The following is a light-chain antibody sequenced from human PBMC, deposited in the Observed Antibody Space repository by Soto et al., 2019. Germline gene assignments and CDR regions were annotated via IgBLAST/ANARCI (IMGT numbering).Light chain of an antibody. J-gene: IGKJ5*01. CDR3: QQYGSAPSIT. V-gene: IGKV3-20*01. CDR2: SAS. Sequence: EIVLTQSPGTLSLSPGERATLSRRASQSVSVSYLAWYQQKPGQAPRLLIYSASGRATGIPDRFSDSGSGTDFTLTISILEPEDLAVYDCQQYGSAPSITFGQGTRLEI. CDR1: QSVSVSY.